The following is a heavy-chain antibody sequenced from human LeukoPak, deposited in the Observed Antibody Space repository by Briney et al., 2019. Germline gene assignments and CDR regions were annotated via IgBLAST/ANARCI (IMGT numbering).Heavy chain of an antibody. CDR2: IKEDGSRK. CDR1: GFTFNNYW. Sequence: GGSLRLSCAASGFTFNNYWMSWVRQAPGKGLEWLANIKEDGSRKYHVDSVKGRFTISRDNAKKSLFLQMDSLRAEDTAVYYCARDGVTSSVDYWGQGTLVTVSS. V-gene: IGHV3-7*01. J-gene: IGHJ4*02. CDR3: ARDGVTSSVDY. D-gene: IGHD2-21*02.